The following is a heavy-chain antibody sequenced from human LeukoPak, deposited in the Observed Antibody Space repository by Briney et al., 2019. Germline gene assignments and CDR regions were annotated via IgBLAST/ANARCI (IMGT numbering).Heavy chain of an antibody. Sequence: GGSLRLSCVASGFTFSSDWMTWVRQAPGKGLEWVANINQDGSEKYYVDSVKGRFTISRDNAKNSLYLQMNSLRAEDTAVYYCARNYDWGQGTLVTVSS. CDR2: INQDGSEK. CDR1: GFTFSSDW. D-gene: IGHD3-16*01. V-gene: IGHV3-7*04. CDR3: ARNYD. J-gene: IGHJ4*02.